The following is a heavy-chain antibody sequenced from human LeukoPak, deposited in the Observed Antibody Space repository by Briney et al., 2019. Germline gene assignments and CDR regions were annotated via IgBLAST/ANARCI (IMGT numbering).Heavy chain of an antibody. Sequence: PSETLSLTCTVSGGSISSSSYYWGWIRQPPGKGLEWIGSIYYSGSTYNNPSLKSRVTISVDTSKNQFSLKLSSVTAADTAVYYCARQITIFGVAGRGYWGQGTLVTVSS. CDR2: IYYSGST. CDR3: ARQITIFGVAGRGY. J-gene: IGHJ4*02. V-gene: IGHV4-39*01. D-gene: IGHD3-3*01. CDR1: GGSISSSSYY.